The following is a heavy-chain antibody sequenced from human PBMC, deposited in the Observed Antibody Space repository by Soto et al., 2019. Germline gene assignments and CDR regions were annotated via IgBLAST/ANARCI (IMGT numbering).Heavy chain of an antibody. J-gene: IGHJ4*02. CDR2: ISGSGGST. V-gene: IGHV3-23*01. CDR1: GFTFSSYA. CDR3: AKAFDYGDYVGY. D-gene: IGHD4-17*01. Sequence: SLRLSCAASGFTFSSYAMSWVRQAPGKGLEWVSAISGSGGSTYYADSVKGRFTISRDNSKNTLYLQMNSLRAEDTAVYYCAKAFDYGDYVGYWGQGTLVTVSS.